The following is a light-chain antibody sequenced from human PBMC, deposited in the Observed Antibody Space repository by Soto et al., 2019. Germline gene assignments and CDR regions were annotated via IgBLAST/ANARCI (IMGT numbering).Light chain of an antibody. Sequence: EVVMTQSPATLSVSPGERATLSCRASQSISSNLAWYQQKPGQAPRLLIYGASTRASGISARLSGSGSGTDFTLTISSLQSEDFAVYYCQQYDNWPPWTFGQGTKVEIK. CDR2: GAS. CDR3: QQYDNWPPWT. J-gene: IGKJ1*01. CDR1: QSISSN. V-gene: IGKV3-15*01.